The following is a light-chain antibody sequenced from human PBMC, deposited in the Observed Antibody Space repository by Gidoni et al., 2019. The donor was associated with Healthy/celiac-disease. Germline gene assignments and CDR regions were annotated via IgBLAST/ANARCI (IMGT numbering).Light chain of an antibody. Sequence: DIQMTQSPSTLSASVGDRVTITCRASPSISSWLCWYQQKPGKAPKLLIYKAFSLESGVPSRFSGSGSGTEFTLTISSLQPDDFATYYCQQYNSYQWTFGQGTKVEIK. V-gene: IGKV1-5*03. CDR3: QQYNSYQWT. CDR1: PSISSW. J-gene: IGKJ1*01. CDR2: KAF.